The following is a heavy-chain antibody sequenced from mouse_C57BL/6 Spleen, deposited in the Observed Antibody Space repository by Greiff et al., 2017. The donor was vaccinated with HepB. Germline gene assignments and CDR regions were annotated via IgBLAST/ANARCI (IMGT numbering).Heavy chain of an antibody. V-gene: IGHV1-72*01. CDR3: AQTTVVAPYAMDY. D-gene: IGHD1-1*01. J-gene: IGHJ4*01. CDR2: IDPNSGGT. CDR1: GYTFTSYW. Sequence: QVQLQQPGAELVKPGASVKLSCKASGYTFTSYWMHWVKQRPGRGLGWIGRIDPNSGGTKYNEKFKSKATLTVDKPSSTAYMQLSSLTSEDSAVYYCAQTTVVAPYAMDYWGQGTSVTVSS.